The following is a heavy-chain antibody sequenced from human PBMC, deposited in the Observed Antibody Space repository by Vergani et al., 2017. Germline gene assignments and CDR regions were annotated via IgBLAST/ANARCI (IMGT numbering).Heavy chain of an antibody. Sequence: QVQLQESGPGLVKSSETLSLTCSVSFDSIRNLYCNWIRQPPGKGLEWIGSIHYSENTNYNPALKPLLTISVDTSKNQFSLTVTAVTAADTAVYYCAAGTHSGQRADRWGQGILVTVTS. CDR1: FDSIRNLY. D-gene: IGHD6-19*01. V-gene: IGHV4-59*11. CDR3: AAGTHSGQRADR. CDR2: IHYSENT. J-gene: IGHJ5*02.